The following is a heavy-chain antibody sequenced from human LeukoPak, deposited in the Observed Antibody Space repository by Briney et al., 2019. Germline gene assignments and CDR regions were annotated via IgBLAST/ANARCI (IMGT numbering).Heavy chain of an antibody. D-gene: IGHD3-22*01. CDR1: GYTFTNYG. CDR2: ISTYNGHT. J-gene: IGHJ4*02. CDR3: ARGAPPRRSYDSSGYYSYYFDY. Sequence: ASVKVSCKASGYTFTNYGLIWVRQAPGQGLEWLGWISTYNGHTKYTQKLQGRVTMTTDTSTSTAYMELRSLRSADTAVYYCARGAPPRRSYDSSGYYSYYFDYWGQGTLVTVSS. V-gene: IGHV1-18*01.